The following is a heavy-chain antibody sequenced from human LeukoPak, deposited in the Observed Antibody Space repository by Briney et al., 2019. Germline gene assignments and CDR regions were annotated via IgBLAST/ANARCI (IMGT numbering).Heavy chain of an antibody. CDR3: ARHRDSGYDRRAFDY. CDR2: IYYSGST. Sequence: SETLSLTCTVSGGSISSYYWSWIRQPPGKGLEWIGYIYYSGSTNYNPSLKSRVTISVDTSKNQFSLKLSSVTAADTAVYYCARHRDSGYDRRAFDYWGQGTLVTVSS. V-gene: IGHV4-59*08. CDR1: GGSISSYY. J-gene: IGHJ4*02. D-gene: IGHD5-12*01.